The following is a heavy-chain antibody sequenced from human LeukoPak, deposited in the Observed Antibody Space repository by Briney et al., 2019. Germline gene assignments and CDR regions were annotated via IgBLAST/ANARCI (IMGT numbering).Heavy chain of an antibody. CDR2: ISYDGSNK. J-gene: IGHJ4*02. D-gene: IGHD6-13*01. CDR3: AKGRDSSSWYLVDY. Sequence: PGGSLRLSCAASGFTFSSYTMNWVRQAPGKGLEWVAVISYDGSNKYYADSVKGRFTISRDNSKNTLYLQMNSLRAEDTGVYYCAKGRDSSSWYLVDYWGQGTLVTVSS. V-gene: IGHV3-30*18. CDR1: GFTFSSYT.